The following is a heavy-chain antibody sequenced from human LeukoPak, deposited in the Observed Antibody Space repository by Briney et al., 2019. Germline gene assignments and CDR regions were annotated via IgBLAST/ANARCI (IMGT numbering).Heavy chain of an antibody. CDR1: GGSISSYY. D-gene: IGHD2-8*01. J-gene: IGHJ3*02. CDR2: IYYSGST. V-gene: IGHV4-59*01. CDR3: ARGALKGYCTNGVCYKAFDI. Sequence: PSETLSLTCTVSGGSISSYYWSWIRQPPGKGLEWIGYIYYSGSTNYNPSLKSRVTISVDTSKNQFSLKLSSVTAADTAVYYCARGALKGYCTNGVCYKAFDIWGQGTMVTVSS.